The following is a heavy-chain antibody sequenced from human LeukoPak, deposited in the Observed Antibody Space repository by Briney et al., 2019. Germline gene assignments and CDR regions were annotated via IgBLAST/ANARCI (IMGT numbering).Heavy chain of an antibody. J-gene: IGHJ5*02. CDR1: GGSISSYY. CDR3: AREYSYYDILTGYYANSNWFDP. CDR2: IYTSGST. V-gene: IGHV4-4*07. D-gene: IGHD3-9*01. Sequence: PSETLSLTCTVSGGSISSYYWSWIRQPAGKGLEWIGRIYTSGSTNYNPSLKSRVTISVDTSKNQFSLKLSSVTAADTAAYYCAREYSYYDILTGYYANSNWFDPWGQGTLVTVSS.